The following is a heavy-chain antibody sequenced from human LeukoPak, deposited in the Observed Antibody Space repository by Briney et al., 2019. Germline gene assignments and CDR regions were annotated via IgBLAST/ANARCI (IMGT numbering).Heavy chain of an antibody. J-gene: IGHJ5*02. Sequence: PSQTLSLTCTVSGDSISSGGYYWSWIRQHPGKGLEWIGYIYYSGSTYYNPSLKSRVTISVDTSKNQFSLKLSSVTAADTAVYYCARVISGEYQLLYWFDPWGQGTLVTVSS. CDR2: IYYSGST. CDR3: ARVISGEYQLLYWFDP. V-gene: IGHV4-31*03. CDR1: GDSISSGGYY. D-gene: IGHD2-2*01.